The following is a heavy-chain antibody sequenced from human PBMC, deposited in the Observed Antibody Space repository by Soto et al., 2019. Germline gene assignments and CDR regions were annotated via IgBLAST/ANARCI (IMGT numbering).Heavy chain of an antibody. J-gene: IGHJ6*02. CDR1: GYTFTSYG. CDR3: ARERKAARPRGYYYYYGMDV. V-gene: IGHV1-18*04. Sequence: PSVKVSCKASGYTFTSYGISWVLQAPGQGLEWMGWISAYNGNTNYAQKLQGRVTMTTDTPTSTAYMELRSLRSDDTAVYYCARERKAARPRGYYYYYGMDVWGQGTTVTVSS. CDR2: ISAYNGNT. D-gene: IGHD6-6*01.